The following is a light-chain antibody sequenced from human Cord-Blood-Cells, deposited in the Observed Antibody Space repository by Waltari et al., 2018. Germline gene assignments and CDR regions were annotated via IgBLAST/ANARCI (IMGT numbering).Light chain of an antibody. V-gene: IGLV2-14*01. CDR2: EVS. CDR3: SSYTSSSTPYV. J-gene: IGLJ1*01. CDR1: SSDVGGYNY. Sequence: QSALTQPASVSGSPGQSITISCTGTSSDVGGYNYVSWYQQHPGKAPKLMIYEVSNRPSGVSNRFSGSKSGNTAYLTISGLQAEDEANYSCSSYTSSSTPYVFGTGTKVTVL.